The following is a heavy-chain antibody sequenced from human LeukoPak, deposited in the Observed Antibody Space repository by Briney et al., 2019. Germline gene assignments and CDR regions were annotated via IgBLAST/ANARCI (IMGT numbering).Heavy chain of an antibody. J-gene: IGHJ1*01. CDR3: AKGQLDYGSGSYYNPAEYFQH. V-gene: IGHV3-9*01. D-gene: IGHD3-10*01. CDR2: ISWNSGSI. Sequence: PGGSLRLSCAASGFTFDDYAMHWVRQAPGKGLEWVSGISWNSGSIGYADSVKGRFTISRDNAKNSLYLQMNSLRAEDTALYYCAKGQLDYGSGSYYNPAEYFQHWGQGTLVTVSS. CDR1: GFTFDDYA.